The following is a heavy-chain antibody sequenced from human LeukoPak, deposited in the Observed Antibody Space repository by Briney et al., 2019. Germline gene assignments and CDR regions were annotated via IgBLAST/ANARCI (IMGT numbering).Heavy chain of an antibody. V-gene: IGHV3-7*01. CDR1: GFTFSSYW. CDR2: IKEDGSEK. Sequence: GGSLRLSCAASGFTFSSYWMNWVRQAPVKGLEWVANIKEDGSEKYYVDSVKGRFTISRDNAKNSLYLQMNSLRAEDTAVYYCARDPPSLRDSFDYWGQGTLVTVSS. J-gene: IGHJ4*02. CDR3: ARDPPSLRDSFDY.